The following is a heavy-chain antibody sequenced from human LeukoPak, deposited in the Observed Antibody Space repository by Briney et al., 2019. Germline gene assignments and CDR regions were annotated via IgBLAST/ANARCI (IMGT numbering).Heavy chain of an antibody. J-gene: IGHJ4*02. D-gene: IGHD2-15*01. CDR2: VYYSGST. CDR1: GGSVSGYY. CDR3: ARIHRYCSGGACYVLDN. V-gene: IGHV4-59*02. Sequence: PSETLSLTCVVSGGSVSGYYWGWIRQPPGRGLEWIGYVYYSGSTNYNPSFKSRITIAVDTSRNQFSLQLSSVTAADTAVYYCARIHRYCSGGACYVLDNWGQGTLVAASS.